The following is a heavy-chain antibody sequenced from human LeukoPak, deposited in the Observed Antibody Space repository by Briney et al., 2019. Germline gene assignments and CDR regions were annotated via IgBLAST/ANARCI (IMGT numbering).Heavy chain of an antibody. J-gene: IGHJ5*02. CDR1: GFTFSDYD. D-gene: IGHD6-13*01. CDR2: ISGRGSHI. Sequence: PGGSLRLSCTASGFTFSDYDMNWVRQAPGKGLEWVSSISGRGSHIYYADSVKGRFTISRDNAKNSLYLQMNSLRDEDTAVYYCGRAFPPLRTAAAGDLWGQGTLVTVSS. CDR3: GRAFPPLRTAAAGDL. V-gene: IGHV3-21*06.